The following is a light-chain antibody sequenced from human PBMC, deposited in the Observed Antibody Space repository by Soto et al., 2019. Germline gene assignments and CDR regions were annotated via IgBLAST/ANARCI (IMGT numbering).Light chain of an antibody. CDR2: KVS. Sequence: DVVMTQSPLSLPVTLGQPASISCRSSQTLLGSDGNTYLNWFQQRPGQSPRRLIYKVSNRDSGVPDRCSGSGSGTNFTLQISRVEAEDVGIYYCMQGTHCPPWTFGQGTKVEIK. V-gene: IGKV2-30*01. CDR1: QTLLGSDGNTY. CDR3: MQGTHCPPWT. J-gene: IGKJ1*01.